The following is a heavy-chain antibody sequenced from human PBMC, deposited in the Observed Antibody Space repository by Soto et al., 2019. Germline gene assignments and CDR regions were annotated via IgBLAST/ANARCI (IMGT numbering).Heavy chain of an antibody. Sequence: QLQLQESGPGLVKPSETLSLTCTVSGGSISSSSYYWGWIRQPPGKGLEWIGSIYYSGSTYYNPSLKSRVTISVDTSKNQFSPKLSSVTAADTAVYYCARDNELEMYDYVWGSYRSDAFDIWGQGTMVTVSS. CDR3: ARDNELEMYDYVWGSYRSDAFDI. CDR2: IYYSGST. D-gene: IGHD3-16*02. J-gene: IGHJ3*02. CDR1: GGSISSSSYY. V-gene: IGHV4-39*02.